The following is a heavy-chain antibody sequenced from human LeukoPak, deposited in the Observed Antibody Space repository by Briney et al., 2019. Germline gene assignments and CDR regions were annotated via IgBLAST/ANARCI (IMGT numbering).Heavy chain of an antibody. CDR3: GRVRGDAVAGIAFDI. CDR1: GGSISSYY. Sequence: SETLSLTCTVSGGSISSYYWSWIRQPPGKGLEWMGYIYYSGSTNYNPSLKSRVTISVDTSKYQFSLQFSSVTAEDKAVYYCGRVRGDAVAGIAFDIWGQGTIVTVSS. D-gene: IGHD6-13*01. CDR2: IYYSGST. J-gene: IGHJ3*02. V-gene: IGHV4-59*01.